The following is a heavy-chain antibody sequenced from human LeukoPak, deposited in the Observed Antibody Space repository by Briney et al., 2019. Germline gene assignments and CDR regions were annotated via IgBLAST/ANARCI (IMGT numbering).Heavy chain of an antibody. D-gene: IGHD4-23*01. CDR1: GGSISSYY. Sequence: PTETLSLTCTVSGGSISSYYWSWIRQPAGKGLEWIGRIYTSGSTNYNPSLKSRVTMSVDTSKNQFSLKLSSVTAADTAVYYCARDPSAVVTEYYFDYWGQGTLVTVSS. CDR3: ARDPSAVVTEYYFDY. CDR2: IYTSGST. V-gene: IGHV4-4*07. J-gene: IGHJ4*02.